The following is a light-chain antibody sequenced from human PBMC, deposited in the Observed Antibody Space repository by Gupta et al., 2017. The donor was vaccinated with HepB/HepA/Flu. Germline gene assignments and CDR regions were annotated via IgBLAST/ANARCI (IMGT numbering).Light chain of an antibody. V-gene: IGLV2-8*01. CDR1: DSDVGGYDY. J-gene: IGLJ2*01. CDR3: SSYGGNSDVV. CDR2: QVS. Sequence: QSALTQPPSASGSPGQSITISCPGSDSDVGGYDYVSWYQQHLGKAPKLIIFQVSKRPSGVPDRFSGSQSGSTASLTVSGVQAEAEADYYCSSYGGNSDVVFGGGTKLTVL.